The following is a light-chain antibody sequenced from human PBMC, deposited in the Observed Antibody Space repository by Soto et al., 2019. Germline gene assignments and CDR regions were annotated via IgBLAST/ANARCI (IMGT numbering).Light chain of an antibody. J-gene: IGKJ5*01. CDR1: QTVSITY. CDR2: GAS. CDR3: QQYGSSPLIS. Sequence: VLTQSPGPLSFSPGESATLSRRALQTVSITYLTWYQQKPGQAPRLLIFGASKRATGIPDRFSGSGSGRDFTLTISGLEPEDFAVYYCQQYGSSPLISFGQGTRLEIK. V-gene: IGKV3-20*01.